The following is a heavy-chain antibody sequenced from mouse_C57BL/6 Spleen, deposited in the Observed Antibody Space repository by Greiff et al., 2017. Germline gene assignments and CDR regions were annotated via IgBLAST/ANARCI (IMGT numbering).Heavy chain of an antibody. Sequence: QVQLKQSGPGLVAPSQSLSITCTVSGFSLTSYGVHWVRQPPGKGLEWLVVIWSDGSTTYNSALKSRLSISKDNSKSQVFLKMNSLQTDDTAMYYGARHAGGYDWYCDVWGTGTTVTVSS. J-gene: IGHJ1*03. CDR1: GFSLTSYG. D-gene: IGHD2-2*01. CDR3: ARHAGGYDWYCDV. CDR2: IWSDGST. V-gene: IGHV2-6-1*01.